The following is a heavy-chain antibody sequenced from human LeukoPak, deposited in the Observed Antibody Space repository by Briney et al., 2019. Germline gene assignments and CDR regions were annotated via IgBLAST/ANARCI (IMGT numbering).Heavy chain of an antibody. J-gene: IGHJ4*02. CDR1: GYSFTSYW. D-gene: IGHD6-13*01. V-gene: IGHV5-51*01. CDR2: IYPGDSDT. Sequence: GESLKISCKGSGYSFTSYWIGWVRQMPGKGLEWMGIIYPGDSDTRYSPSFQGQVTISTDKSNRTAYLQWSRLKASDTAMYYCARLGSSSWYFDYWGQGTLVTVSS. CDR3: ARLGSSSWYFDY.